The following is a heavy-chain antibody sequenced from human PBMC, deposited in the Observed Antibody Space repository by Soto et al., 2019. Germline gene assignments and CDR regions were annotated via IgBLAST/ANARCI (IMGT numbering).Heavy chain of an antibody. CDR1: GFTFSSYA. Sequence: GGSLRLSCAASGFTFSSYAMHWVRQAPGKGLEWVSYISSSSSTIYYADSVKGRFTISRDNAKNSLYLQMNSLRAEDTAVYYCARSPTYYYDSSGYYQGAFDIWGQGTMVTVSS. CDR2: ISSSSSTI. J-gene: IGHJ3*02. D-gene: IGHD3-22*01. V-gene: IGHV3-48*01. CDR3: ARSPTYYYDSSGYYQGAFDI.